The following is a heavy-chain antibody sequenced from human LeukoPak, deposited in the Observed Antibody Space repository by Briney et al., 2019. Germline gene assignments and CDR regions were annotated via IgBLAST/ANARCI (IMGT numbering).Heavy chain of an antibody. V-gene: IGHV3-21*05. J-gene: IGHJ4*02. CDR3: ARGPTNGQAFDY. Sequence: EGSLRLSCAASGFTFSSYEMNWVRQAPGKGLKWASYISSSSSYIYYADSVKGRFTISRDSAKNSLYLQMNSLRAEDTAVYYCARGPTNGQAFDYWGQGTLVSVSS. D-gene: IGHD2-8*01. CDR2: ISSSSSYI. CDR1: GFTFSSYE.